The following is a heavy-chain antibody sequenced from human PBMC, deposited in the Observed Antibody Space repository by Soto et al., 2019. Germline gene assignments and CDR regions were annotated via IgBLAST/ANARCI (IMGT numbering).Heavy chain of an antibody. CDR3: ARDFGYCSGGSCYPEGSYFDY. D-gene: IGHD2-15*01. CDR1: GGSISSGGYY. J-gene: IGHJ4*02. Sequence: QVQLQESGPGLVKPSQTLSLTCTVSGGSISSGGYYWSWIRQHPGKGLEWIGYIYYSGSTYYNPSLKRRVTKSVDTSKNQFSLKLSSVTAADTAVYYCARDFGYCSGGSCYPEGSYFDYWGQGTLVTVSS. V-gene: IGHV4-31*03. CDR2: IYYSGST.